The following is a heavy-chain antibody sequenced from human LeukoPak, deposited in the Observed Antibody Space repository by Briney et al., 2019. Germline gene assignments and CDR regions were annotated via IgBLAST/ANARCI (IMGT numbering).Heavy chain of an antibody. D-gene: IGHD6-19*01. CDR3: ARSGYSSGLGGDY. J-gene: IGHJ4*02. CDR1: GFTFSSYS. V-gene: IGHV3-21*01. CDR2: ISSSSSYI. Sequence: GGSLRLSCAASGFTFSSYSMNWGRQAPGKGLEWVSSISSSSSYIYYADSVKGRFTISRDNAKNSLYLQMNSLRAENTAVYYCARSGYSSGLGGDYWGQGTLVTVSS.